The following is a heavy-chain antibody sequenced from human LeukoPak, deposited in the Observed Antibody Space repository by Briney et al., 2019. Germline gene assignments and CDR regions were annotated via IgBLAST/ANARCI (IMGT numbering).Heavy chain of an antibody. V-gene: IGHV4-39*07. CDR1: GGSISSSSFY. J-gene: IGHJ4*02. Sequence: SETLSLTCTVSGGSISSSSFYWGWIRQPPGKGLEWIGNIYYSGNTYYNPSLKSRVTISIDTSKNQFSLKLTSVTAADTAIYYCARGASAGSVDYWGQGTLVTVSS. D-gene: IGHD3-10*01. CDR3: ARGASAGSVDY. CDR2: IYYSGNT.